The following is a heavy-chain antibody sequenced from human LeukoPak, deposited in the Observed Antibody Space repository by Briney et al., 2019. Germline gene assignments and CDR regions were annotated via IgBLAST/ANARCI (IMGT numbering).Heavy chain of an antibody. D-gene: IGHD1-26*01. CDR2: IYYSGST. Sequence: PSETLSLTCTVSGGSISSYYWSWIRQPPGKGQEWIGYIYYSGSTNYHPSLKSRVTISVDTSKNQFSLKLSSVTAADTAVYYCARGIVGEDYFDYWGQGTLVTVSS. CDR3: ARGIVGEDYFDY. J-gene: IGHJ4*02. CDR1: GGSISSYY. V-gene: IGHV4-59*01.